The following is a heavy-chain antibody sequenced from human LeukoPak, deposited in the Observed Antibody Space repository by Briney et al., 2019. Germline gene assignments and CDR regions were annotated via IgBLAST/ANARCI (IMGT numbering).Heavy chain of an antibody. V-gene: IGHV1-18*01. CDR2: ITAGNGNT. J-gene: IGHJ3*02. D-gene: IGHD5-18*01. CDR1: GYNFRSYG. Sequence: ASAKVSCKASGYNFRSYGIGWVRQAPRQGLEWMGWITAGNGNTNYAQKVQGRVTMITDTSTSTAYMELRSLRSDDTAVYFCARDLARGYSYGYNAFDIWGQGTMVTVSS. CDR3: ARDLARGYSYGYNAFDI.